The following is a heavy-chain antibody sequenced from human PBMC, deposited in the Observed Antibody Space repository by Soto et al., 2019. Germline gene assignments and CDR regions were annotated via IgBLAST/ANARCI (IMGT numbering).Heavy chain of an antibody. J-gene: IGHJ5*01. V-gene: IGHV4-61*01. Sequence: SETLSLTCNVSGGSVSRGSYYWSWIRQPPGKGLEWIGYIFNSASTNYNPSFKSRVTISVDTSKNQFSLKLSSVTAADTAVYYCARDTGYYDTSGYKYGLDSWGQGILVTVS. CDR3: ARDTGYYDTSGYKYGLDS. D-gene: IGHD3-22*01. CDR2: IFNSAST. CDR1: GGSVSRGSYY.